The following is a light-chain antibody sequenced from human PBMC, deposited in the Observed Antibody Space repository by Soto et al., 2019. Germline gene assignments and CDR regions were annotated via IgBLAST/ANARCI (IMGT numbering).Light chain of an antibody. V-gene: IGKV3D-20*01. Sequence: EIVLTQSPATLSLSPGERATLSCGASQSISSNSLAWYQQKPGLAPRLLIYDASSRATVIPDRFSGSGSGTDFTLTIRRLEPADFEVYYCQQYGSSLTSGGGTKVEIK. CDR3: QQYGSSLT. CDR1: QSISSNS. J-gene: IGKJ4*01. CDR2: DAS.